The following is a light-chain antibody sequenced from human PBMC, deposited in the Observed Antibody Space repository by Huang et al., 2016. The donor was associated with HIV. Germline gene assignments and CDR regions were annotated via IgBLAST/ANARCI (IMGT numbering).Light chain of an antibody. Sequence: EIVMTQSPVTLSVSPGERATLSCKASQSVSRNLAWYQQKPGQAPRLLIYGASTRAPGSPARFSGSGSGTEFALTISILESEDFAVYYCQQYNNWPPWTFGQGTKVEIK. CDR2: GAS. CDR3: QQYNNWPPWT. J-gene: IGKJ1*01. V-gene: IGKV3-15*01. CDR1: QSVSRN.